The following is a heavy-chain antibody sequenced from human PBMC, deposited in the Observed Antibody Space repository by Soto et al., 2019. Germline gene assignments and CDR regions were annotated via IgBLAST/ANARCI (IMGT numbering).Heavy chain of an antibody. CDR3: ARDEVSDYGMDV. D-gene: IGHD3-10*01. V-gene: IGHV1-2*02. CDR1: GYTFTGYY. J-gene: IGHJ6*02. CDR2: INPNSGGT. Sequence: SVKVSCKASGYTFTGYYMHWVRQAPVQGLEWMGWINPNSGGTNYAQKFQGRVTMTRDTSISTAYMELSRLRSDDTAVYYCARDEVSDYGMDVWGQGTTVTVS.